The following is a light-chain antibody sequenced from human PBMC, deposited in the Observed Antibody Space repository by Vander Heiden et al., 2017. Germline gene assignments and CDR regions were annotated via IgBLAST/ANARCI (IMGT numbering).Light chain of an antibody. J-gene: IGKJ1*01. CDR3: QQYNSYPWT. CDR2: QAS. V-gene: IGKV1-5*03. Sequence: DIQMTQSPSTLSASVGDTVTITCRASQSVKSWLAWHQQKPGKVPKLLIYQASTLESGVPSRFSGSESGKEFTLTISSLQPDDFAIYYCQQYNSYPWTFGQGTKVEI. CDR1: QSVKSW.